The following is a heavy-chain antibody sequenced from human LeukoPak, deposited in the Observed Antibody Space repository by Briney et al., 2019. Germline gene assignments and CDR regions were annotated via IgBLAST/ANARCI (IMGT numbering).Heavy chain of an antibody. CDR3: AREGYYGSGGY. CDR2: IYYSGST. D-gene: IGHD3-10*01. CDR1: GGSISSGGYY. Sequence: SETLSLTCTVSGGSISSGGYYWSWTRQHPGKGLEWIGYIYYSGSTYYNPSLKSRVTISVDTSKNQFSLKLSSVTAADTAVYYCAREGYYGSGGYWGQGTLVTVSS. V-gene: IGHV4-31*03. J-gene: IGHJ4*02.